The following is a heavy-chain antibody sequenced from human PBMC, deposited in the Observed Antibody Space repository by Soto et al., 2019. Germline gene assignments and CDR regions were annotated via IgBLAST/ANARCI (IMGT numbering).Heavy chain of an antibody. D-gene: IGHD3-16*01. CDR2: IIPIFGTA. CDR3: AREGERGMDV. J-gene: IGHJ6*02. Sequence: SVKVSCKASGGTFSSYAISWVRQAPGQGLEWMGGIIPIFGTANCAQKFQGRVTITADESTSTAYMELSSLRAEDTAVYYCAREGERGMDVWGQGTTVTVSS. CDR1: GGTFSSYA. V-gene: IGHV1-69*13.